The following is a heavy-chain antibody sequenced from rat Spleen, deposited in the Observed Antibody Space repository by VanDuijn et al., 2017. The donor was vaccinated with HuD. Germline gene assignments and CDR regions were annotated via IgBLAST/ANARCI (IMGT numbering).Heavy chain of an antibody. J-gene: IGHJ2*01. CDR3: ATPIRV. V-gene: IGHV5S23*01. Sequence: EVQLVESGGGLVHPGRSLKLSCAASGFTFSDFDMAWVRQAPTKGLEWVASISTGDDNTYYRDSVKGRFTISRDDEEGTLYLQMDSLRSEDTATYYCATPIRVWGQGVMVTVSS. D-gene: IGHD4-3*01. CDR1: GFTFSDFD. CDR2: ISTGDDNT.